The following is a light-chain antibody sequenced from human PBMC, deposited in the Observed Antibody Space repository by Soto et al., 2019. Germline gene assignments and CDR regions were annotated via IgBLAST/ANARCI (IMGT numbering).Light chain of an antibody. J-gene: IGKJ2*01. V-gene: IGKV1-39*01. CDR2: GAS. CDR1: QSISTY. CDR3: QQSHSTPYT. Sequence: DIQMTQSPPSLSASVGDRVTITCRARQSISTYLNWYQHKSGKAPKLLIYGASRLQSGVTSRFSGSGSGTDFTLAISNLQPEDFATYFCQQSHSTPYTFGQGTKMEIK.